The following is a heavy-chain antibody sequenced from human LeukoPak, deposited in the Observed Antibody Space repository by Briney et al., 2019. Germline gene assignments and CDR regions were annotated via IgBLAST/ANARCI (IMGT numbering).Heavy chain of an antibody. CDR2: ISSSGSTI. J-gene: IGHJ1*01. CDR3: ARADYGDYVGGYFQH. D-gene: IGHD4-17*01. V-gene: IGHV3-48*03. CDR1: GFTFSSYE. Sequence: SGGSLRLSCAASGFTFSSYEMNWVRQAPGKGLEWVSYISSSGSTIYYADSVKGRFTISRDNAKNSLYLQMNSLRAEDTAVYYCARADYGDYVGGYFQHWGQGTLVTVSS.